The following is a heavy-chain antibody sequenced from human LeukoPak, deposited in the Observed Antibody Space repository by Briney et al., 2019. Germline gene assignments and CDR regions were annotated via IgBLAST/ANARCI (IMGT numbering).Heavy chain of an antibody. CDR1: GGSISSYY. CDR3: ARFVILQWLVESAFDI. D-gene: IGHD6-19*01. Sequence: PSETLSLTCTVSGGSISSYYWSWLRQPPGKGLEWTGYIYYSGSTNYNPSLKSRVTISVDTSKNQFSLKLSSVTAADTAVYYCARFVILQWLVESAFDIWGQGTMVTVSS. J-gene: IGHJ3*02. CDR2: IYYSGST. V-gene: IGHV4-59*12.